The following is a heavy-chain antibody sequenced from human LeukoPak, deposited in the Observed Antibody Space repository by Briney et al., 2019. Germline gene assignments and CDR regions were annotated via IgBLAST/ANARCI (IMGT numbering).Heavy chain of an antibody. J-gene: IGHJ1*01. CDR2: INHSGST. CDR1: GGSISSDTCY. V-gene: IGHV4-61*09. CDR3: ARGTLAARKIYFQH. Sequence: PSETLSLTCTVSGGSISSDTCYWSWIRQPAGKGLEWIGEINHSGSTNYNPSLKSRVTISVDTSKNQFSLQLSSVTAADTAVYYCARGTLAARKIYFQHWGQGTLVTVSS. D-gene: IGHD6-6*01.